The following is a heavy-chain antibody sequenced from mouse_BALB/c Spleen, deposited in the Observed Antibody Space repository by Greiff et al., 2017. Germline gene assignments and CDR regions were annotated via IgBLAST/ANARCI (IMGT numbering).Heavy chain of an antibody. D-gene: IGHD1-1*01. CDR3: ARTGITTVPAPFAY. CDR1: GYTFTSYT. CDR2: INPSSGYT. J-gene: IGHJ3*01. Sequence: QVQLKESGAELARPGASVKMSCKASGYTFTSYTMHWVKQRPGQGLEWIGYINPSSGYTNYNQKFKDKATLTADKSSSTAYMQLSSLTSEDSAVYYCARTGITTVPAPFAYWGQGTLVTVSA. V-gene: IGHV1-4*01.